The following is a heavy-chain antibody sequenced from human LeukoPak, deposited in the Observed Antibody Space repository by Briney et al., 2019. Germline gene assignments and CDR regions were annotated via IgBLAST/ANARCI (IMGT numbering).Heavy chain of an antibody. CDR3: AREPIAVAGTLDY. D-gene: IGHD6-19*01. J-gene: IGHJ4*02. V-gene: IGHV3-21*01. CDR1: GFTFSSYS. CDR2: ISSSSSYI. Sequence: GGSLRLSCPASGFTFSSYSMNWVRQAPGKGLEWVSSISSSSSYIYYADSVKGRFTISRDNAKNSLYLQMNSLRAEDTAVYYCAREPIAVAGTLDYWGQGTLVTVSS.